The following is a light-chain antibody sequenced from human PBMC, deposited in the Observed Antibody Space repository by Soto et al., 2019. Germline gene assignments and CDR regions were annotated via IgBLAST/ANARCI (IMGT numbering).Light chain of an antibody. CDR1: SSNIGSNY. CDR3: AAWDDSLNGRV. Sequence: QSVLTQPPSVSETLGQKVTISCSGGSSNIGSNYVYWYQQLPGTAPKLLIYRNNQRPSGVPDRFSGSRSGTSASLAISGLRSEDEADYYCAAWDDSLNGRVFGGGTKLTVL. J-gene: IGLJ3*02. CDR2: RNN. V-gene: IGLV1-47*01.